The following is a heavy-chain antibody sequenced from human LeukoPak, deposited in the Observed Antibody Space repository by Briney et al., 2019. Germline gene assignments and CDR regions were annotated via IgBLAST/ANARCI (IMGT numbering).Heavy chain of an antibody. V-gene: IGHV3-7*01. CDR2: IKQDGSEK. CDR3: ARDGQLLSRYDAFDI. J-gene: IGHJ3*02. D-gene: IGHD2-2*01. CDR1: GFTFSSYW. Sequence: GGSLRLSCAASGFTFSSYWMSWVRQAPGKGLEWVANIKQDGSEKYYVDSVKGRFTISRDNAKNSLYLQMNSLRAEDTAVYYCARDGQLLSRYDAFDIWGQGTMVTVSS.